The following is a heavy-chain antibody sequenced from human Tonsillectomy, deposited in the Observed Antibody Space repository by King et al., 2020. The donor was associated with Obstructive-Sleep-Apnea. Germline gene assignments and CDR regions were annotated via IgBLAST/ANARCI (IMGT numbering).Heavy chain of an antibody. CDR3: ARDWVLRFGWLNDAFDL. CDR1: VFDVGSHY. J-gene: IGHJ3*01. CDR2: LYSDGST. Sequence: VQLVESGGALVQPGGSLRLSCAASVFDVGSHYMNWVRQASGKGLEWVSVLYSDGSTYYADSVKGRFTISSENSKNTLLLQMTSLRAEDTAVYFCARDWVLRFGWLNDAFDLWGQGTIVTVSS. D-gene: IGHD3-16*01. V-gene: IGHV3-66*01.